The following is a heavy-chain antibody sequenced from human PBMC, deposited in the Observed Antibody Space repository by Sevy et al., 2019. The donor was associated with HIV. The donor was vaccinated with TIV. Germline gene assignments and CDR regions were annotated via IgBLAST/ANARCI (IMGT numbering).Heavy chain of an antibody. CDR2: ISSDGSTQ. V-gene: IGHV3-30*03. J-gene: IGHJ1*01. D-gene: IGHD1-26*01. Sequence: GGSLRLSCAASGFTFSSYAMHWVRQTPGKGLEWVAFISSDGSTQYYADSVKGRFTISRDSSKNTLYLQMNSLRDEDTAVYYCATPKGIVGATNYFHYWGQDTLVTVSS. CDR3: ATPKGIVGATNYFHY. CDR1: GFTFSSYA.